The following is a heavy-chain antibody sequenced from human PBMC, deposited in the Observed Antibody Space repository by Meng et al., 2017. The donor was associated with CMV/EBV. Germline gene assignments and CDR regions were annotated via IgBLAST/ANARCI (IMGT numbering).Heavy chain of an antibody. CDR2: IYYSGST. V-gene: IGHV4-59*01. CDR3: ARRTMIDTFDI. CDR1: GGSISSYY. Sequence: GSLRPSCTVSGGSISSYYCSWTRQPPGKGLEWIGYIYYSGSTNYNPPLKSRVTITVDTSQNQFSLKLSSVTAVDTAVYYCARRTMIDTFDIWGQGTMVTVSS. D-gene: IGHD3-22*01. J-gene: IGHJ3*02.